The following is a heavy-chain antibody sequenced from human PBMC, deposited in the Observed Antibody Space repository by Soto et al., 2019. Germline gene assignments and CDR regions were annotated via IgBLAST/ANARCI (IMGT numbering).Heavy chain of an antibody. CDR2: VNHSGEA. CDR1: GGSFSNYY. D-gene: IGHD3-10*01. CDR3: ARAVRFTRTWFDP. J-gene: IGHJ5*02. Sequence: SQTLSLTCGVDGGSFSNYYWIWVRQPPGKGLEWIGEVNHSGEATYNPSLQSRVSISLDTSNTHFSLKMTSVTAADTAIYFCARAVRFTRTWFDPWGQGTQVTVSS. V-gene: IGHV4-34*01.